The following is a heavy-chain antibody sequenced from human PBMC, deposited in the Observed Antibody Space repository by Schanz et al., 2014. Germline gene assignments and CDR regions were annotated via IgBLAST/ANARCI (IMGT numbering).Heavy chain of an antibody. V-gene: IGHV1-69*08. CDR2: INPSGGST. Sequence: QVQLVQSEAEVKKPGSSVKVSCKASGGTFSSYTISWVRQAPGQGLEWMGMINPSGGSTTYAQRFQGRVSITADTSTSTAYMELSSLRSEDTAVYYCARGYGDSPTDFWGQGTLVTVSS. CDR3: ARGYGDSPTDF. J-gene: IGHJ4*02. D-gene: IGHD4-17*01. CDR1: GGTFSSYT.